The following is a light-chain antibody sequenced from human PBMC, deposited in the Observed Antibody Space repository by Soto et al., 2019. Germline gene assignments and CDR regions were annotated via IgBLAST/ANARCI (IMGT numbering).Light chain of an antibody. V-gene: IGKV3-15*01. Sequence: EVVMTQSPATLSVSPGERATLSCRASQTVSRNLAWYQQRPGQAPRLLIYDISNRATGVPARFSDSGSETEFTLTRRSLQSEDFAVYFCQQYNNSPSFGQVTRREIK. CDR1: QTVSRN. CDR2: DIS. CDR3: QQYNNSPS. J-gene: IGKJ5*01.